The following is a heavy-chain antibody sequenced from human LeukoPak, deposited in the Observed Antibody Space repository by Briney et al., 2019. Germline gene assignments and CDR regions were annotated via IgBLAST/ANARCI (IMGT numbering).Heavy chain of an antibody. Sequence: SATLSLTCTVSGGSISSYYWSWIRQPAGKGLEWIGRIYTSGSTNYNPSLKSRVTMSVDTSKNQFSLKLSSVTAADTAVYYCAREWGGSGSYIRPFDYWGQGTLVTVSS. V-gene: IGHV4-4*07. CDR1: GGSISSYY. D-gene: IGHD3-10*01. J-gene: IGHJ4*02. CDR2: IYTSGST. CDR3: AREWGGSGSYIRPFDY.